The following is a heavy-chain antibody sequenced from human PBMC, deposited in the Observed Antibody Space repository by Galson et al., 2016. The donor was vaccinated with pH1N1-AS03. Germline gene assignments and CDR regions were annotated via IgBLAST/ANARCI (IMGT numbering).Heavy chain of an antibody. CDR1: GYIFTGFY. J-gene: IGHJ6*02. V-gene: IGHV1-2*04. D-gene: IGHD1-26*01. CDR3: AGDPRGPCSSATCATTYYFGMDV. CDR2: INPNNGVT. Sequence: SVKVSCKASGYIFTGFYVHWVRQAPGQGLEWMGWINPNNGVTNYAQKFQAWVTMTGDTSISTAYMELYGLKSDDTAGYYCAGDPRGPCSSATCATTYYFGMDVWGQGTTVIVSS.